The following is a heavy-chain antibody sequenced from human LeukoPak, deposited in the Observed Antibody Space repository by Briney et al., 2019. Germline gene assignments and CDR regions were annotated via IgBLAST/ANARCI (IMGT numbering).Heavy chain of an antibody. D-gene: IGHD2-15*01. Sequence: SETLSLTCTVSGGSISSYYWSWIRQPPGKGLEWIGEINHSGSTNYNPPLKSRVTISVDTSKNQFSLKLSSVTAADTAVYYCASFYCSGGSCYQYYYYYYMDVWGKGTTVTISS. CDR1: GGSISSYY. CDR2: INHSGST. J-gene: IGHJ6*03. CDR3: ASFYCSGGSCYQYYYYYYMDV. V-gene: IGHV4-34*01.